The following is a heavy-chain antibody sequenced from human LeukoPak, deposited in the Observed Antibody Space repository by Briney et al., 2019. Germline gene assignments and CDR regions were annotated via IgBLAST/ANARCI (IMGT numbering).Heavy chain of an antibody. CDR2: IYYSGST. Sequence: SETLSLTCTVSGGYISSSSYYWGWIRQPPGKGLEWIGSIYYSGSTYYNPSLKSRVTISVDTSKNQFSLKLSSVTAADTAVYYCAAPGSWPTLFDYWGQGTLVTVSS. J-gene: IGHJ4*02. V-gene: IGHV4-39*07. CDR1: GGYISSSSYY. D-gene: IGHD6-13*01. CDR3: AAPGSWPTLFDY.